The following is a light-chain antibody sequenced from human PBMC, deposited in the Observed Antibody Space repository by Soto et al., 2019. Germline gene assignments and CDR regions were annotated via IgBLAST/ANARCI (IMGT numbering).Light chain of an antibody. V-gene: IGLV2-14*01. Sequence: QSVLTQPASVSGSPGQSITISCTGTSSDVDNGYDSVSWYQQHPGKAPKLILYEVTNRPSGVSSRFSGSKSGNTASLTISGLQADEQAHYYSRSYTVSAAPYVFGTGTKVTVL. CDR2: EVT. J-gene: IGLJ1*01. CDR1: SSDVDNGYDS. CDR3: RSYTVSAAPYV.